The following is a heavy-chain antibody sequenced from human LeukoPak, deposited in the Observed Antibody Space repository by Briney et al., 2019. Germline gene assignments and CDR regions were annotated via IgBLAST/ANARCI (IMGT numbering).Heavy chain of an antibody. J-gene: IGHJ4*02. V-gene: IGHV3-33*01. CDR2: IRYDGSNK. Sequence: AGGSLRRSCAASGLTFSTYGRHWVRQAPGKGLEWVAFIRYDGSNKYYADSVKGRFTISRDNSKNTLYLQMNSLRAEDTAVYYCARDGSGRVPEMSAPDYWGQGTLVTVSS. D-gene: IGHD3-10*01. CDR1: GLTFSTYG. CDR3: ARDGSGRVPEMSAPDY.